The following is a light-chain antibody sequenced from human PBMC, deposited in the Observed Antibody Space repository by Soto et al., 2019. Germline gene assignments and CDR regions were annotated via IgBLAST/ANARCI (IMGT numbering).Light chain of an antibody. CDR2: QGS. V-gene: IGLV2-23*01. CDR1: SSDVESYTL. Sequence: QSSLAQPASESVSPGQSITISCTGTSSDVESYTLVSWYQHLPGKAPKLMIYQGSKRPTGVSNRFSVFKSGTTASLTISGLQVEDEADYFCCSYAGSNTFVLGTGTKV. CDR3: CSYAGSNTFV. J-gene: IGLJ1*01.